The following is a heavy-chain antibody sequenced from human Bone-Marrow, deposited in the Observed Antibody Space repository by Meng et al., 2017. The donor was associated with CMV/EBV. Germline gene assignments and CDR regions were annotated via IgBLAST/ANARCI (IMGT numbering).Heavy chain of an antibody. J-gene: IGHJ4*02. CDR1: VGSIDSRTYF. D-gene: IGHD6-13*01. CDR3: ARGSKRTELYSSSWYCY. V-gene: IGHV4-39*01. CDR2: VYYSGTP. Sequence: SETLSLTCTVSVGSIDSRTYFWGWIRQPPVKGLDWIGSVYYSGTPYYNPSLKSRVTMSVDTSKNQFSLKLSSVTAADTAVYYCARGSKRTELYSSSWYCYWGQGTLVTVSS.